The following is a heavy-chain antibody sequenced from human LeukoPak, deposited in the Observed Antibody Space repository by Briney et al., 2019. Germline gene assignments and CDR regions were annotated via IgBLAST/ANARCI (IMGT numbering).Heavy chain of an antibody. CDR1: GGSISSSSYY. Sequence: SETLSLTCTVSGGSISSSSYYWGWIRQPPGKGLEWIGSIYYSGSTYYNPSLKSRVTISVDTSKNQFSLKLSSVTAADTAVYYCARTRADSSGWYYFDYWGQGTLVTVSS. V-gene: IGHV4-39*07. CDR3: ARTRADSSGWYYFDY. CDR2: IYYSGST. J-gene: IGHJ4*02. D-gene: IGHD6-19*01.